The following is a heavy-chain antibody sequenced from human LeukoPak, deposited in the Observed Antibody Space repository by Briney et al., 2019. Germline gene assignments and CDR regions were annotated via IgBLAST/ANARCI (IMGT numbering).Heavy chain of an antibody. V-gene: IGHV3-30*18. CDR1: GVTFSSYG. J-gene: IGHJ4*02. CDR2: RSYDGSNK. CDR3: EKDGTSGWYFDY. Sequence: GRSLRLSYAASGVTFSSYGMHWVRQAPGKGLEWVAVRSYDGSNKYYADSVKGRFTIYRDNFKNTLYMQMNSVRDEDTGVYYCEKDGTSGWYFDYWGQGNLVTVSS. D-gene: IGHD6-19*01.